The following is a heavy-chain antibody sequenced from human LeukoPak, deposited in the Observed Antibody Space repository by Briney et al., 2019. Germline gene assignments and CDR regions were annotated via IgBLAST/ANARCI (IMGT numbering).Heavy chain of an antibody. V-gene: IGHV3-53*01. CDR2: IYSGGTT. D-gene: IGHD6-13*01. CDR3: ARGGYSSSWYHFDY. Sequence: PSGGSLRLSCAASGFTFSSSAMSWVRQAPGKGLEWVSVIYSGGTTNYADSVKGRFTISRDNSKNTLFLQMNSLRAEDTAVYYCARGGYSSSWYHFDYWGQGTLVTVSS. J-gene: IGHJ4*02. CDR1: GFTFSSSA.